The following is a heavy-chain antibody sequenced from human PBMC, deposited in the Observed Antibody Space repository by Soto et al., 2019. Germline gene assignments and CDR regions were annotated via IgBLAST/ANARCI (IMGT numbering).Heavy chain of an antibody. CDR3: AKDGRGAGSHYNSICY. D-gene: IGHD3-10*01. CDR2: IYSTGTT. CDR1: GFTVGNNY. J-gene: IGHJ4*02. V-gene: IGHV3-53*01. Sequence: EVQLVESGGGLIQPGGSLKLSCAASGFTVGNNYMSWVRQDPGKGLEWVSLIYSTGTTKYADSVKGRFTVSRDNAKNTLYRQMNRLRAEYTSVYYCAKDGRGAGSHYNSICYWSQGTLGTVS.